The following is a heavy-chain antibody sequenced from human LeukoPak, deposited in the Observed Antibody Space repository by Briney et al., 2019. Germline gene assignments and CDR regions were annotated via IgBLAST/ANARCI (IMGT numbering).Heavy chain of an antibody. V-gene: IGHV3-23*01. D-gene: IGHD3-16*01. CDR2: ISGSGGST. CDR1: GFTFSSYA. J-gene: IGHJ4*02. Sequence: PGGSLRLSCAASGFTFSSYAMSWVRQAPGKGLEWVSAISGSGGSTYYADSVKGRFTISRDNAKNSLYLQMNSLGAEDTAVYYCARGRFTFGGVFDYWGQGTLVTVSS. CDR3: ARGRFTFGGVFDY.